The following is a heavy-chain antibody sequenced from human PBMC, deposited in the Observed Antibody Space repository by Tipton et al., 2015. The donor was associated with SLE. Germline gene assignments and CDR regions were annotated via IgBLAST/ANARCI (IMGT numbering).Heavy chain of an antibody. Sequence: SLRLSCAASGFTFSSYSMNWVRQAPGKGLEWVSYISSSSSTIYYADSVKGRFTISRDNAKNSLYLQLNSLRAEDTAVYYCARVKAIFGVVSYNWFDPWGQGTLVTVSS. CDR3: ARVKAIFGVVSYNWFDP. D-gene: IGHD3-3*01. V-gene: IGHV3-48*01. CDR2: ISSSSSTI. CDR1: GFTFSSYS. J-gene: IGHJ5*02.